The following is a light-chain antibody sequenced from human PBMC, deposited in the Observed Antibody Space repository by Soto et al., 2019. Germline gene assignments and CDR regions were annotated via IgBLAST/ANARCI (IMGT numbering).Light chain of an antibody. V-gene: IGKV1-5*03. CDR2: KVS. Sequence: DIQMTQSPSTLSASVGDRVTITCRASQHINNWLAWYQQKPGKAPKALIYKVSNLDSGVPSRFSGTGSGTDFTLTIDRLQPDDFATYYCQQYHTSSITFGQGTRLEIK. CDR3: QQYHTSSIT. CDR1: QHINNW. J-gene: IGKJ5*01.